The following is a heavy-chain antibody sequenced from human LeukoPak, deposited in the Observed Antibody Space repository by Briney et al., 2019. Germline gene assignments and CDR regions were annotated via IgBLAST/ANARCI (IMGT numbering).Heavy chain of an antibody. J-gene: IGHJ5*02. D-gene: IGHD1-1*01. CDR2: IRSDGSDT. CDR3: ARSQRDQLDSAWWFDP. CDR1: GFTFSNYW. Sequence: GGSLRLSCAASGFTFSNYWMTWVRQAPGEGLVWVSRIRSDGSDTRYAESVKGRFTISRDNAKNTLYLQMSSLRAEDTAVNYCARSQRDQLDSAWWFDPWGQGTLVTVSS. V-gene: IGHV3-74*01.